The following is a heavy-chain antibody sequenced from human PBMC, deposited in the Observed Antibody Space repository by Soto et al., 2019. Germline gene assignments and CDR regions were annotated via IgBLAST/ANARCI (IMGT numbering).Heavy chain of an antibody. CDR2: INHSGST. J-gene: IGHJ3*02. CDR3: ARMWSSSARGAFDI. D-gene: IGHD6-6*01. Sequence: QVQLQQWGAGLLKPSETLSLTCAVYGGSSSGYYWSWIRQPPGKGLEWIGEINHSGSTNYNPSLKSRVTISVDTSKNQFSLKLSSVTAADTAVYYCARMWSSSARGAFDIWGQGTMVTVSS. V-gene: IGHV4-34*01. CDR1: GGSSSGYY.